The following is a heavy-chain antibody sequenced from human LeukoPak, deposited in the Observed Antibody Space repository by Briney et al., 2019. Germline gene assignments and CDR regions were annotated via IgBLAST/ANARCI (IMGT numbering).Heavy chain of an antibody. V-gene: IGHV4-34*01. CDR3: ARDGGTYYYDSSGSDDAFDI. D-gene: IGHD3-22*01. Sequence: SETLSLXCAVYGGSFSGYYWSWIRRPPGKGLEWIGEINHSGSTNYNPSLKSRVTISVDTSKNQFSLKLSSVTAADTAVYYCARDGGTYYYDSSGSDDAFDIWGQGTMVTVSS. CDR1: GGSFSGYY. CDR2: INHSGST. J-gene: IGHJ3*02.